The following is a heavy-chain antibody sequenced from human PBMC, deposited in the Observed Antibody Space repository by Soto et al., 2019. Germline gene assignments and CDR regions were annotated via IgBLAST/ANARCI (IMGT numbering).Heavy chain of an antibody. V-gene: IGHV3-23*01. J-gene: IGHJ4*02. CDR1: GFTFSSYA. CDR3: AKDSCSSTSCYINY. Sequence: GGSLRLSCAASGFTFSSYAMSWVRQAPGKGLEWVSAISGSGSSTYYADSVKGRFTISRDNSKNTLYLQMNSLRAEDTAVYYCAKDSCSSTSCYINYWGQGTLVTVSS. D-gene: IGHD2-2*02. CDR2: ISGSGSST.